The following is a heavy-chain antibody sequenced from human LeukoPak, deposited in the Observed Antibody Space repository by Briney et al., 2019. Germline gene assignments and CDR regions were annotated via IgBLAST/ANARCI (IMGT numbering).Heavy chain of an antibody. CDR3: ARGLYYYGSGSYYTK. CDR1: GGSISSYY. CDR2: IYYSGST. Sequence: SETLSLTCTVSGGSISSYYWSWIRQPPGKGLEWIGYIYYSGSTKYNPSLKSRVTISVDTSKNQFSLKLSSVTAADTAVYYCARGLYYYGSGSYYTKWGQGTLVTVSS. D-gene: IGHD3-10*01. J-gene: IGHJ4*02. V-gene: IGHV4-59*12.